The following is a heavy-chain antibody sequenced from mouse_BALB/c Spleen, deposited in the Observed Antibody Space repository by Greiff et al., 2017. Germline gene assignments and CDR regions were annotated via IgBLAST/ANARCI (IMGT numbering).Heavy chain of an antibody. J-gene: IGHJ4*01. CDR1: GYAFSSSW. CDR3: ARSYDGYPFSYAMDY. CDR2: IYPGDGDT. V-gene: IGHV1-82*01. Sequence: QVQLQQSGPELVKPGASVKISCKASGYAFSSSWMNWVKQRPGQGLEWIGRIYPGDGDTNYNGKFKGKATLTADKSSSTAYMQLSSLTSVDSAVYFCARSYDGYPFSYAMDYWGQGTSVTVSS. D-gene: IGHD2-3*01.